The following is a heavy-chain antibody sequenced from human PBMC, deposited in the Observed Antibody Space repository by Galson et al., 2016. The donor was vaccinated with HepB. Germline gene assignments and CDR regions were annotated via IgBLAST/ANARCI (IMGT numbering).Heavy chain of an antibody. Sequence: SETLSLTCTVSSGSINNRNYYWAWIRQPPGKGLEWIGNVYFSGTAYYSPSLKSRVTISVDTFTHRFSLKLNSVTAADTAVYYCARRVYYDDNGAQFYFDLWGQGTLVTVSS. CDR2: VYFSGTA. CDR1: SGSINNRNYY. D-gene: IGHD3-22*01. V-gene: IGHV4-39*01. J-gene: IGHJ4*02. CDR3: ARRVYYDDNGAQFYFDL.